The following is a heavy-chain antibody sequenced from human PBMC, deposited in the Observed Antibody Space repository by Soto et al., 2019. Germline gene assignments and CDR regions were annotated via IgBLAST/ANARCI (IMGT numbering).Heavy chain of an antibody. J-gene: IGHJ6*02. V-gene: IGHV1-69*18. CDR3: ARVVAEGETLIHWISMDV. Sequence: QVQLVQSGAEVKKPGSSVKVSCKASGGTFSSYAISWVRQAPGQGLEWMGRIIPMFGAADYAQNFQGRLTITADESTGTAYMELSSLRSEDTAVYYCARVVAEGETLIHWISMDVWGQGTTVTVSS. CDR2: IIPMFGAA. CDR1: GGTFSSYA. D-gene: IGHD3-16*01.